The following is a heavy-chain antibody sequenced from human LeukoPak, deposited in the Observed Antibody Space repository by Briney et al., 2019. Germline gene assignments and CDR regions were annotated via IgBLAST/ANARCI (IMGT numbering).Heavy chain of an antibody. D-gene: IGHD1-1*01. J-gene: IGHJ4*02. Sequence: SETLSLTCTVSGGSISNYCWSWIRQPPGRGLEWIGYINYSGGTNYNPSLKNRVTISVDTSKNQFSLKVTSVTAADTAVYYCARLNGGYWGQGTLVTVSS. V-gene: IGHV4-59*08. CDR1: GGSISNYC. CDR3: ARLNGGY. CDR2: INYSGGT.